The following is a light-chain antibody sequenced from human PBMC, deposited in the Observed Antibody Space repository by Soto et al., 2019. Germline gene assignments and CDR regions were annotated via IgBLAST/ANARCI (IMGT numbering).Light chain of an antibody. CDR3: QQRSNWP. CDR1: QSVSNF. Sequence: EIVLTQSPATLSLSPGERATLSCRASQSVSNFLPWYQQKPGQAPRLLLYDSSNSATGIPARSSGSGSGTDSTLTISSLEPEDFAVYYCQQRSNWPFGQGTRLEIK. CDR2: DSS. V-gene: IGKV3-11*01. J-gene: IGKJ5*01.